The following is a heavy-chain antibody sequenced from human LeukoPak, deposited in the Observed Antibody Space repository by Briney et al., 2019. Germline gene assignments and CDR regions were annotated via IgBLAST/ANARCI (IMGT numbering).Heavy chain of an antibody. D-gene: IGHD2-15*01. J-gene: IGHJ4*02. CDR3: ARDPWHGYSYGYGPQRYCSGGSCYPFLNY. Sequence: SETLSLTCTVSGGSISSSSYYWGWIRQPPGKGLEWIGEIYHSGSTNYNPSLKSRVTISVDKSKNQFSLKLSSVTAADTAVYYCARDPWHGYSYGYGPQRYCSGGSCYPFLNYWGQGTLVTVSS. CDR2: IYHSGST. V-gene: IGHV4-39*07. CDR1: GGSISSSSYY.